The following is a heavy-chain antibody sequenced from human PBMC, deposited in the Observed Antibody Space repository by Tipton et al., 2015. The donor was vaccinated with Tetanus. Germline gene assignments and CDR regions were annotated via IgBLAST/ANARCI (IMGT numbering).Heavy chain of an antibody. Sequence: TLSLTCTVSGGSISGSSYYWGWIRQPPGKGLEWIGSIYYSGSSYYNPTLKSRVTISVDTSKNQFSLKLDSVTAADTAVYYCARGWGSSWYYFDYWGQGILVTVSS. J-gene: IGHJ4*02. D-gene: IGHD6-13*01. CDR1: GGSISGSSYY. V-gene: IGHV4-39*07. CDR2: IYYSGSS. CDR3: ARGWGSSWYYFDY.